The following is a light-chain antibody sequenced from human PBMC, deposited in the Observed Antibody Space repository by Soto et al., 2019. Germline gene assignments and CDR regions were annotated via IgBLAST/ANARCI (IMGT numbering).Light chain of an antibody. J-gene: IGKJ3*01. CDR3: QQYGSSPGIT. CDR2: GAS. CDR1: QSVSSSY. V-gene: IGKV3-20*01. Sequence: EIVLTQSPGTLSLSPGERATLSCRASQSVSSSYLAWYQQKPGQAPRLLIYGASSRATGIPDRFSGSGSGTDLTLTISRLEPEDCAVYYCQQYGSSPGITFGPGTKVDIK.